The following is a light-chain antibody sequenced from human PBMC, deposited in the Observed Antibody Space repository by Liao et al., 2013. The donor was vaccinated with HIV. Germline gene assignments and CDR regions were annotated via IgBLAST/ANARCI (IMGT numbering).Light chain of an antibody. V-gene: IGLV3-21*04. Sequence: SYELTQPPSVSVAPGKTARITCGGNNIGSKSVHWYQQKPGQAPVLVIYYDSDRPSGIPERFSGSNSGNTATLTISRVEAGDEADYYCQVWDSSSDPGWFGGGTKLTVL. CDR2: YDS. J-gene: IGLJ3*02. CDR3: QVWDSSSDPGW. CDR1: NIGSKS.